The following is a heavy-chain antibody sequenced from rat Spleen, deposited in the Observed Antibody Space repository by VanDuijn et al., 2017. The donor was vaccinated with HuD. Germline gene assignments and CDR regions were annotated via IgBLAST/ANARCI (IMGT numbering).Heavy chain of an antibody. CDR1: GFSLTTYH. D-gene: IGHD1-12*03. J-gene: IGHJ4*01. V-gene: IGHV2-43*01. CDR2: IWTGGST. Sequence: QVQLKESGPGLVQPSQTLSLTCTVSGFSLTTYHVSWVRQPPGKGLEWMGVIWTGGSTAYNSLLKSRLSISRDISKSQVFLKMNSLQTEDTATYYCARDRGITMMVPLMDAWGQGASVTVSS. CDR3: ARDRGITMMVPLMDA.